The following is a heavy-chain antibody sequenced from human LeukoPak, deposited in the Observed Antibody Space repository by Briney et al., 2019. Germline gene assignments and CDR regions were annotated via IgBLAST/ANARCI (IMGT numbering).Heavy chain of an antibody. D-gene: IGHD6-13*01. CDR3: AREEDSSWSLYFDY. CDR2: IYHSGST. V-gene: IGHV4-38-2*02. J-gene: IGHJ4*02. CDR1: GYSISSAYY. Sequence: SETLSLTCAVSGYSISSAYYWGWIRQPPGKGLEWIGSIYHSGSTYYNPSLKSRVTISVDTSKNQFSLKLSSVTAADTAIYYCAREEDSSWSLYFDYWGPGTLVTVSS.